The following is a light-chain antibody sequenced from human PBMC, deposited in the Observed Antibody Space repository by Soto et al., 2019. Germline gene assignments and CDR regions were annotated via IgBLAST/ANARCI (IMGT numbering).Light chain of an antibody. CDR2: GAS. Sequence: EIVLTQSPGTLSLSPGERATLSCRASQRVSSRYLAWYQQKPGQAPRLLIYGASSRATGIPDRFSGSGSWTDFILPSSRLVPEGFAEYYCLELGSSRYTFGQGTKVEIK. CDR3: LELGSSRYT. CDR1: QRVSSRY. J-gene: IGKJ2*01. V-gene: IGKV3-20*01.